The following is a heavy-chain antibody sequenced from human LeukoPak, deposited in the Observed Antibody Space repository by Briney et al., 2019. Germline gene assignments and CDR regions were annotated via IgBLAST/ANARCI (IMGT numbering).Heavy chain of an antibody. CDR3: AIIPRAAAGPSARSPFHY. Sequence: GGSLRLSCEVSGFTFSSYWMNWVRQAPGKGLEWVANIKQDGSDKYYVDSVKGRFTISRDNAENSLYLQMNSLRAEDTAVYYCAIIPRAAAGPSARSPFHYWGQGTLVTVSS. V-gene: IGHV3-7*01. CDR1: GFTFSSYW. CDR2: IKQDGSDK. D-gene: IGHD6-13*01. J-gene: IGHJ4*02.